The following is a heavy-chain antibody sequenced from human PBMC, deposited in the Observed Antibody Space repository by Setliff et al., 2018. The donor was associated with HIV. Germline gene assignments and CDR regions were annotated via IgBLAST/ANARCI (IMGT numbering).Heavy chain of an antibody. J-gene: IGHJ4*02. CDR1: GGSFNGYY. D-gene: IGHD6-6*01. Sequence: PSETLSLTCAVYGGSFNGYYWSWIRQPPGKGLEWIGEINHSGSTNYNPSLKSRISMSVDTSKNQFSLELTSLTAADTAVYYCATRPRIAARPFDYWGQGMLVTVSS. CDR2: INHSGST. V-gene: IGHV4-34*09. CDR3: ATRPRIAARPFDY.